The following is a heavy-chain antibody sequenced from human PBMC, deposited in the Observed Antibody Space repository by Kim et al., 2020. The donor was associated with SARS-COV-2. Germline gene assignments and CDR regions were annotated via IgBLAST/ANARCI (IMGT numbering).Heavy chain of an antibody. Sequence: ASVKVSCKASGYTFTSYAMHWVRQAPGQRLEWMGWINAGNGNTKYSQKFQGRVTITRDTSASTAYMELSSLRSEDTAVYYCARGRGYYGSGSYYISHITHYYCGMDVWGQGTTVTVSS. CDR1: GYTFTSYA. J-gene: IGHJ6*02. D-gene: IGHD3-10*01. V-gene: IGHV1-3*01. CDR2: INAGNGNT. CDR3: ARGRGYYGSGSYYISHITHYYCGMDV.